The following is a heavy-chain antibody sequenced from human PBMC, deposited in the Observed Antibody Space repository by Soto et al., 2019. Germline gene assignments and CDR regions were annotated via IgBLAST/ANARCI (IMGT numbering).Heavy chain of an antibody. CDR2: IYSDVYSAGTT. V-gene: IGHV3-53*01. Sequence: EVQLVESGGGLIQPGGSLRLSCEASGFTVSNNYMTWVRQAPGKGLEWVSLIYSDVYSAGTTYYADSVKGRFTIFSDNSKNTLYLQLDSLRAEDTAVYFCARELVEVINPNADYYGVDVWGQGTTVTVSS. D-gene: IGHD2-8*02. J-gene: IGHJ6*02. CDR1: GFTVSNNY. CDR3: ARELVEVINPNADYYGVDV.